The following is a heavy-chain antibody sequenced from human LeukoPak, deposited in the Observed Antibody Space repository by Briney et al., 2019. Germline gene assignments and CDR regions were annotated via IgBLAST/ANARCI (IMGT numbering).Heavy chain of an antibody. J-gene: IGHJ4*02. CDR3: AKDRQSYTSYDYSDS. CDR1: GFTFSSYA. V-gene: IGHV3-23*01. D-gene: IGHD3-16*01. Sequence: GGSLRLSCAASGFTFSSYAMNWVRQAPGKGLEWVSSISNSGRSPYYADSVMGRFTVSRDNSKNTLYLQMNSLRAEDTAIYYCAKDRQSYTSYDYSDSWGQGSLVTVSS. CDR2: ISNSGRSP.